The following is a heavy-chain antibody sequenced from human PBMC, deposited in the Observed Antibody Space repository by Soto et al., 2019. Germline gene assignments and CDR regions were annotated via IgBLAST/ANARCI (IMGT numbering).Heavy chain of an antibody. CDR1: GFTVSSNY. D-gene: IGHD3-3*01. CDR3: AILYYDFSSGYGAGGGLYGMDV. J-gene: IGHJ6*02. CDR2: IYSGGST. Sequence: PGGSLRLSCAASGFTVSSNYMSWVRQAPGKGLEWVSVIYSGGSTYYADSVKGRFTISRDNSKNTLYLQMNSLRAEDTAVYYCAILYYDFSSGYGAGGGLYGMDVWGQGTTVTVSS. V-gene: IGHV3-53*01.